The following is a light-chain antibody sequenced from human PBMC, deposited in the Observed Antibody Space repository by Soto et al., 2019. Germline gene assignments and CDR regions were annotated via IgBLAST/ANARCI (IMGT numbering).Light chain of an antibody. CDR2: AAS. Sequence: DIQMTQSPSSLSASVGDRVTITCRSSQSISSYLNWYQQKPGKAPKLLIYAASSLQSGVPSRFSGSGSGTDFTRTISSLQPEDFATYYCQQSSSTPPTFGQGTKLEIK. CDR3: QQSSSTPPT. V-gene: IGKV1-39*01. J-gene: IGKJ2*01. CDR1: QSISSY.